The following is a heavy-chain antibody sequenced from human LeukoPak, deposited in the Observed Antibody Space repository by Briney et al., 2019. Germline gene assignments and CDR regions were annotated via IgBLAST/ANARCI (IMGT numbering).Heavy chain of an antibody. CDR2: ISGSAGST. J-gene: IGHJ4*02. V-gene: IGHV3-23*01. CDR3: AKNPTYDILTGYLDF. CDR1: GFTFSSYA. D-gene: IGHD3-9*01. Sequence: PGGSLRLSCAASGFTFSSYAMSWVRQAPGKGLEWVSVISGSAGSTYYADSVKGRFTISRDNSKNTLSLQMSSLRAEDTAVYYCAKNPTYDILTGYLDFWGQGTLVTVSS.